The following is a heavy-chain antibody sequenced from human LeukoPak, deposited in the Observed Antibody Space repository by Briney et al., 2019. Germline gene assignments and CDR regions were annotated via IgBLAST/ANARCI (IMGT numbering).Heavy chain of an antibody. J-gene: IGHJ4*02. D-gene: IGHD2-15*01. CDR3: AKAPVTTCSGAYCYPFDY. Sequence: GGSLRLSCAASGFTLSSYAMSWVRQGPGKGLEWVSAISVIGNTYHADSVKGRFTISRDSYKNTLYLQMNSLRAEDAAVYYCAKAPVTTCSGAYCYPFDYWGQGTLVTVSS. CDR1: GFTLSSYA. CDR2: ISVIGNT. V-gene: IGHV3-23*01.